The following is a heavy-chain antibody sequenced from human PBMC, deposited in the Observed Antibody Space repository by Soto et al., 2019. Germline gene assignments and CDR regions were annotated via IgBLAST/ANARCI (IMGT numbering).Heavy chain of an antibody. D-gene: IGHD6-6*01. Sequence: GGSLRLSCAASGFTFSNAWTSWVRQAPGKGLEWVGRIKSKTDGGTTDYAAPVKGRFTISRDDSKNTLYLQMNSLKTEDTAVYYCTTGEYSSSTFDYWGQGTLVTVSS. CDR1: GFTFSNAW. CDR2: IKSKTDGGTT. CDR3: TTGEYSSSTFDY. J-gene: IGHJ4*02. V-gene: IGHV3-15*01.